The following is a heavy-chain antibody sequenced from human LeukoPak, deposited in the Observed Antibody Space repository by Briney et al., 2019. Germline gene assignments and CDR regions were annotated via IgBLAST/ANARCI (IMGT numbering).Heavy chain of an antibody. V-gene: IGHV4-59*01. CDR1: GGSISSYY. D-gene: IGHD6-13*01. CDR2: IYYSGST. Sequence: SETLSLTCTVSGGSISSYYWSWIRQPPGQGLEWIGYIYYSGSTNYNPSLKSRVTISVDTSKNQFSLKLSSVTAADTAVYYCARYSSSWWGAFDIWGQGTMVTVSS. CDR3: ARYSSSWWGAFDI. J-gene: IGHJ3*02.